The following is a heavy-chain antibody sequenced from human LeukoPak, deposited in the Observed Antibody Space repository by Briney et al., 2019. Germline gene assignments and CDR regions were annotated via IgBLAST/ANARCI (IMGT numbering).Heavy chain of an antibody. CDR3: ARDLGGGIVGATYANDY. D-gene: IGHD1-26*01. CDR1: GFTFSSYW. J-gene: IGHJ4*02. Sequence: GGSLRLSCAASGFTFSSYWMSWVRQAPGKGLEWVANIKQDGSEKYYVDSVKGRLTISRDNAKNSLYLQMNSLRAEDTAVYYCARDLGGGIVGATYANDYWGQGTLVTVSS. CDR2: IKQDGSEK. V-gene: IGHV3-7*01.